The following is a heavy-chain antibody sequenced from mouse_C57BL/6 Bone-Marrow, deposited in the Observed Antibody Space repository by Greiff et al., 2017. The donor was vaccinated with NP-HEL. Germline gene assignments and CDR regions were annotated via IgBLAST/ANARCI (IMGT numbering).Heavy chain of an antibody. CDR3: ASEATVEDFDY. D-gene: IGHD1-1*01. CDR2: IFPGSGST. Sequence: VKLVESGPELVKPGASVKISCKASGYTFTDYYINWVKQRPGQGLEWIGWIFPGSGSTYYNEKFKGKATLTVDKSSSTAYMLLSSLTSEDSAVYFCASEATVEDFDYWGQGTTLTVSS. J-gene: IGHJ2*01. V-gene: IGHV1-75*01. CDR1: GYTFTDYY.